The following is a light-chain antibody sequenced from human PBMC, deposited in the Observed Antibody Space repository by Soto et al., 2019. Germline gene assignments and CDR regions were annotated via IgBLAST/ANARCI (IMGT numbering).Light chain of an antibody. CDR1: QSVSSSS. CDR3: QQYGGSPLVT. Sequence: EIVLTQSPGTLSLSPGERATLSCRARQSVSSSSLAWYQQKPGQAPRLLVYGASSRATGIPDRFSCSGYGTDFALNISIREPDDFSVYYCQQYGGSPLVTFGQGTKLEIK. V-gene: IGKV3-20*01. CDR2: GAS. J-gene: IGKJ2*01.